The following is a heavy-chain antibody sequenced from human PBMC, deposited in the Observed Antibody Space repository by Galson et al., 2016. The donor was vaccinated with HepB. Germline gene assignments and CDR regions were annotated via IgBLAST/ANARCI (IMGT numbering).Heavy chain of an antibody. CDR1: GFTFRNYW. D-gene: IGHD2-21*02. Sequence: SLRLSCADSGFTFRNYWMTWIRQAPGKGLEWVANINQDGSEKQYVDSVKGRFTISRDNSKNTLYLQMNSLRAEDTAVYYCAREQHCGTDCPFDYWGQGTLVTVSS. J-gene: IGHJ4*02. CDR2: INQDGSEK. V-gene: IGHV3-7*01. CDR3: AREQHCGTDCPFDY.